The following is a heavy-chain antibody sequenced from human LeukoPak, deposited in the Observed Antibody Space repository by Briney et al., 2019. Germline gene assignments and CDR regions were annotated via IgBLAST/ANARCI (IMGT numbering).Heavy chain of an antibody. CDR3: ARGYYDILTGPHPYFDY. CDR2: IYYSGST. CDR1: GGSISSSSYY. V-gene: IGHV4-39*07. J-gene: IGHJ4*02. Sequence: PSETLSLTCTVSGGSISSSSYYWGWIRQPPGKGLEWIGSIYYSGSTYYNPSLKSRVTISTDISKNQFSLKLSSVTAADTAVYYCARGYYDILTGPHPYFDYWGQGNLVTVSS. D-gene: IGHD3-9*01.